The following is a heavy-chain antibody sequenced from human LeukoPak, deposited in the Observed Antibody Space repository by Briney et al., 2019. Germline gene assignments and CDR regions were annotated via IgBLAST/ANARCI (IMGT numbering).Heavy chain of an antibody. Sequence: SVKVSCKASGGTFSSYAISWVRQAPGQGLEWMGGIIPIFGTANYAQKFQGRVTITADESTSTAYMELRSLRSDDTAVYYCARREPYSGYEGAWGQGTLVTVSS. CDR3: ARREPYSGYEGA. CDR2: IIPIFGTA. V-gene: IGHV1-69*13. J-gene: IGHJ5*02. D-gene: IGHD5-12*01. CDR1: GGTFSSYA.